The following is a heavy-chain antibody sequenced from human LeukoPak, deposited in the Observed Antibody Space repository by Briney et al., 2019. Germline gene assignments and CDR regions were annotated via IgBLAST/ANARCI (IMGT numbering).Heavy chain of an antibody. V-gene: IGHV4-31*03. J-gene: IGHJ3*02. CDR2: IYYSGST. Sequence: NPSETLSLTCTVSGVSISSGGYYWSWLRQHPGKGLEWIGYIYYSGSTYYNPSLKSRVTISVDTSKNQFSLKPSSVTAADTAVYYCARDPELFDAFDIWGQGTMVTVSS. CDR1: GVSISSGGYY. CDR3: ARDPELFDAFDI. D-gene: IGHD2-21*01.